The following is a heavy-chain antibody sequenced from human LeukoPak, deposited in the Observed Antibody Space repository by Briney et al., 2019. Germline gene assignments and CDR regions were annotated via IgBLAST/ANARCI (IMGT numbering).Heavy chain of an antibody. CDR2: INHSGST. Sequence: SETLSLTCAVYAGSFSGYYLSWIRQTPGKGLEWIGEINHSGSTNYNPSLKSRVTILVDTSKNQFSLKLSSVTAADTAGYYCARGFCSGGTCYSPPLDYWGQGTLVTVSS. V-gene: IGHV4-34*01. CDR3: ARGFCSGGTCYSPPLDY. J-gene: IGHJ4*02. CDR1: AGSFSGYY. D-gene: IGHD2-15*01.